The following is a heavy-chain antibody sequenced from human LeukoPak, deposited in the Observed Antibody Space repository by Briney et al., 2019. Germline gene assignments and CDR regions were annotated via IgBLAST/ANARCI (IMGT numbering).Heavy chain of an antibody. CDR2: IIPILGIA. CDR3: ARDRYSISSLYDF. CDR1: GGTFSSYA. J-gene: IGHJ4*02. D-gene: IGHD6-6*01. V-gene: IGHV1-69*04. Sequence: ASVKVSCKASGGTFSSYAISWVRQAPGQGLEWMGRIIPILGIANYAQKFQGRVTITADKSTSTAYMVLSSLRSEDTAVYYCARDRYSISSLYDFWGRGTLVTVSS.